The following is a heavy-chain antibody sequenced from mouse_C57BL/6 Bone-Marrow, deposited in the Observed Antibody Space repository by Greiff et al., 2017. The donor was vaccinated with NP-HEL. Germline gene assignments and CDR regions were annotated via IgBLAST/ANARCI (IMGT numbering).Heavy chain of an antibody. J-gene: IGHJ3*01. CDR2: INPGSGGT. D-gene: IGHD2-3*01. V-gene: IGHV1-54*01. CDR1: GYAFTNYL. CDR3: TRSWLLHAY. Sequence: VKLMESGAELVRPGTSVKVSCKASGYAFTNYLIEWVKQRPGQGLEWIGVINPGSGGTNYNEKFKGKATMTADKSSSNAYLQLSSLSSGDSAVYFCTRSWLLHAYWGQGTLVTVSA.